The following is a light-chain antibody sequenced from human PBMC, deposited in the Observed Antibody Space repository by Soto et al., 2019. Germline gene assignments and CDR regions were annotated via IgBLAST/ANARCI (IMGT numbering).Light chain of an antibody. V-gene: IGLV1-44*01. Sequence: QAVVTQPPSASGTPGQRVTISCSGRSSNIGSNTVNWYQQLPGTAPKLLIYSNNLRPSGVPDRFSGSKSGTSASLAISGLQSEDEADYYCAAWDDSLNGVVFGGGTKLTVL. CDR2: SNN. CDR3: AAWDDSLNGVV. J-gene: IGLJ2*01. CDR1: SSNIGSNT.